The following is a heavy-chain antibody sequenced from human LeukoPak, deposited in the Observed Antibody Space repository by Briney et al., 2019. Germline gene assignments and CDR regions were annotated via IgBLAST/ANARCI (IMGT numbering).Heavy chain of an antibody. CDR2: IRYDGSNK. J-gene: IGHJ4*02. CDR1: GFTFSSYD. V-gene: IGHV3-30*02. D-gene: IGHD3-22*01. CDR3: ARDLLYYYDSSGYSGLGY. Sequence: GGSLRLSCAASGFTFSSYDMHWVRQAPGKGLEWVAFIRYDGSNKYYADSVKGRFTISRDNAKNSLYLQMNSLRAEDTAVYYCARDLLYYYDSSGYSGLGYWGQGTLVTVSS.